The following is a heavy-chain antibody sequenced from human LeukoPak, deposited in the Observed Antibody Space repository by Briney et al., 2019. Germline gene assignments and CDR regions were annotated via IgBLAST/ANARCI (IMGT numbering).Heavy chain of an antibody. D-gene: IGHD4-23*01. J-gene: IGHJ4*02. CDR1: GFTFSSYS. V-gene: IGHV3-7*02. CDR3: ARKYGGCSH. Sequence: GGSLRLSCTASGFTFSSYSLSWVRQAPGKGLERVAIIQQDGSEQSYEDPLKGRLTISRDNTKNYQFLQMNSLKAEDTALYYCARKYGGCSHWGQGTVVSVSS. CDR2: IQQDGSEQ.